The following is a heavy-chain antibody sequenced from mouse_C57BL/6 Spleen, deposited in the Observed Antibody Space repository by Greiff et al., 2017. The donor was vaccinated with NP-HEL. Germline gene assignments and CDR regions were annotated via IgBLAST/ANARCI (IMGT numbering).Heavy chain of an antibody. Sequence: VQVVESGPELVKPGASVKISCKASGYTFTDYYINWVKQRPGQGLEWIGWIYPGSGNTKYNEKFKGKATLTVDTSSSTAYMQLSSLTSEDSAVYFCARYALYYGSSYGYFDVWGTGTTVTVSS. J-gene: IGHJ1*03. CDR3: ARYALYYGSSYGYFDV. V-gene: IGHV1-84*01. CDR2: IYPGSGNT. D-gene: IGHD1-1*01. CDR1: GYTFTDYY.